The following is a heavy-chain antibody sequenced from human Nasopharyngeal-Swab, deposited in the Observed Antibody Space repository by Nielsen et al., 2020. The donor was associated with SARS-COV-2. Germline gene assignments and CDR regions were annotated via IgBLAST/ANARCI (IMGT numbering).Heavy chain of an antibody. CDR2: ISYDGSNK. J-gene: IGHJ4*02. CDR3: ARDPLGVARGYFDY. V-gene: IGHV3-30*04. D-gene: IGHD2-15*01. CDR1: GFTFSSYA. Sequence: GESLKISCAASGFTFSSYAMHWVRQAPGKGLEWVAVISYDGSNKYHADSVKGRFTISRDNSKNTLYLQMNSLRAEDTAVYYCARDPLGVARGYFDYWGQGTLVTVSS.